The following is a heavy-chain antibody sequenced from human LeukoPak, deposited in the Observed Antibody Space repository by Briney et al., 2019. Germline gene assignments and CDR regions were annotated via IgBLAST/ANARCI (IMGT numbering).Heavy chain of an antibody. CDR1: GFSFSYYA. CDR2: LSGSGVST. Sequence: GGSLRLSCAASGFSFSYYAMNWVRQAPGEGLEWVSGLSGSGVSTYYADSVKGRFTISRDSSKNTLYLRLNDLRAEDTAVYYCAKHYSGSSTASFDSWGQGTLVTVSS. V-gene: IGHV3-23*01. J-gene: IGHJ4*02. D-gene: IGHD1-26*01. CDR3: AKHYSGSSTASFDS.